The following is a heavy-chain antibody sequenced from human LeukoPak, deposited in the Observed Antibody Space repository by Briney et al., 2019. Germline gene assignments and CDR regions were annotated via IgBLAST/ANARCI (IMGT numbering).Heavy chain of an antibody. J-gene: IGHJ6*03. CDR3: ARKAGADTTYYYHHYFDV. CDR1: GFTFSRYS. D-gene: IGHD6-13*01. Sequence: PGGSLRLSCAASGFTFSRYSVNWVRQAPGKGLEWVSSISSGGSYIYYADSVKGRFTISRDNAKNSLFLLMNSLRAEDTAVYYCARKAGADTTYYYHHYFDVWGKGTTVTVS. CDR2: ISSGGSYI. V-gene: IGHV3-21*01.